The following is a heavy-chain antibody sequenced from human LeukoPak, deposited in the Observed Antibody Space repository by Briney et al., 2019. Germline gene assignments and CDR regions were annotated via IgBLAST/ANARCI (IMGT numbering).Heavy chain of an antibody. Sequence: GGSLRLSCGASGFTFNNFWMHWVRQAPGKGLVWVSRINNYGSSTNYADSVKGRFTISRDNAKNTLYLQMNSLRAEDTAVYYCARPIYDTRNSLDVWGQGTTVTVSS. D-gene: IGHD3-22*01. CDR3: ARPIYDTRNSLDV. J-gene: IGHJ6*02. V-gene: IGHV3-74*01. CDR2: INNYGSST. CDR1: GFTFNNFW.